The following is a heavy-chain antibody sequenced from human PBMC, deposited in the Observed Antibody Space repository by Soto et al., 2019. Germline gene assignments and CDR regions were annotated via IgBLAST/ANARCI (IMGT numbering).Heavy chain of an antibody. V-gene: IGHV3-7*05. CDR2: IKQDGSEK. CDR3: ARQSGGYDGRFDY. J-gene: IGHJ4*02. D-gene: IGHD5-12*01. CDR1: GFTFSSYR. Sequence: GGSLRLSCAASGFTFSSYRMSWVRQAPGKGLEWVANIKQDGSEKYYVDSVKGRFTISRDNAKNSLYLQMNSLRAEDTAVYYCARQSGGYDGRFDYWGRGTLVTVSS.